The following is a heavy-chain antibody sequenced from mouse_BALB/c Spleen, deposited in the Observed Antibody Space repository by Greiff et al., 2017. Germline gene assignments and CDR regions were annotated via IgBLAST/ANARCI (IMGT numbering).Heavy chain of an antibody. V-gene: IGHV1S81*02. D-gene: IGHD3-2*02. CDR2: INPNNGGT. CDR1: GYTFTSYY. CDR3: TRSGYGYAMDY. J-gene: IGHJ4*01. Sequence: VQLQQSGAELVKPGASVKLSCKASGYTFTSYYMYWVKQRPGQGLEWIGEINPNNGGTNFNEKFKSKATLTVDKSSSTAYMQLSSLTSEDSAVYYCTRSGYGYAMDYWGQGTSVTVSS.